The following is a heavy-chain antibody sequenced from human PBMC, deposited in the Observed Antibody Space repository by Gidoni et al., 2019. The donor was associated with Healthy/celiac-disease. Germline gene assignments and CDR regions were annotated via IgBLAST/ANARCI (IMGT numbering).Heavy chain of an antibody. CDR1: GGSISSSSSY. D-gene: IGHD2-2*02. Sequence: QLQLQESGPGLVKPSETLSHTCTVSGGSISSSSSYWGWIRPPPGKGLEWIGSIYYSGSTYYNPSLKSRVTISVDTSKNQFSLKLSSVTAADTAVYYCARDSIVVVPAAIPPTYGMDVWGQGTTVTVSS. V-gene: IGHV4-39*02. CDR3: ARDSIVVVPAAIPPTYGMDV. J-gene: IGHJ6*02. CDR2: IYYSGST.